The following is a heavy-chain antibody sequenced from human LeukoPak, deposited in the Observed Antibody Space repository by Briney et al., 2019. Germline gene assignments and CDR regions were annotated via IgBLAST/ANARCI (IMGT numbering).Heavy chain of an antibody. CDR1: GFSFSYFW. V-gene: IGHV3-7*01. Sequence: GGSLRLSCAASGFSFSYFWMSWVRQPPGKGLEWVADINKDGTEIYYVDSVKGRFTASRDNSKNMLYLQMNSLKPEDTAVYYCAKDSSGYYYVGDYFDCWGQGTLVTVSS. CDR2: INKDGTEI. CDR3: AKDSSGYYYVGDYFDC. D-gene: IGHD3-22*01. J-gene: IGHJ4*02.